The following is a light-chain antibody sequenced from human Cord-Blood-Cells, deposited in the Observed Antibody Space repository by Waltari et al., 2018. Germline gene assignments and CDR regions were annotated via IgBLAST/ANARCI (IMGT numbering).Light chain of an antibody. Sequence: QSALTPPPSAPASPGQSVTIPCTGTSSDVGGYNYVSWYQQHPGKAPKPMIYEVSKRPSGVPDRFSGSKSRNTASLTVSGLQAEDEADYYCSSYAGSNNVVVFGGGTKLTVL. CDR1: SSDVGGYNY. CDR2: EVS. J-gene: IGLJ2*01. CDR3: SSYAGSNNVVV. V-gene: IGLV2-8*01.